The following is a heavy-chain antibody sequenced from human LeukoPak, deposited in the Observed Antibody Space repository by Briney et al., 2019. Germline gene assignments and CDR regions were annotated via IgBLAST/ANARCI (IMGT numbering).Heavy chain of an antibody. V-gene: IGHV4-39*01. Sequence: SKTLSLTCTVSGGSISSSSYYWGWIRQPPGKGLEWIGSIYYSGSTYYNPSLKSRVTISVDTSKNQFSLKLSSVTAADTAVYYCARLRGSSSSVFDYWGQGTLVTVSS. J-gene: IGHJ4*02. CDR2: IYYSGST. CDR3: ARLRGSSSSVFDY. D-gene: IGHD6-6*01. CDR1: GGSISSSSYY.